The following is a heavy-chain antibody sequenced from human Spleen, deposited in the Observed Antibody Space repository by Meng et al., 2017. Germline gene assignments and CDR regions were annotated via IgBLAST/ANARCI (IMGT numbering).Heavy chain of an antibody. CDR3: AGGPN. Sequence: QVQLQQWGAGRLKPSETLSLTCAFYGGSFSDYYWSWIRQPPXKGLEWIGEIIDRGSTNYNPSLKSRIAISVDTSKNQFSLKLSSVTAADTAVYYCAGGPNWGQGTLVTVSS. CDR1: GGSFSDYY. V-gene: IGHV4-34*01. CDR2: IIDRGST. J-gene: IGHJ4*02.